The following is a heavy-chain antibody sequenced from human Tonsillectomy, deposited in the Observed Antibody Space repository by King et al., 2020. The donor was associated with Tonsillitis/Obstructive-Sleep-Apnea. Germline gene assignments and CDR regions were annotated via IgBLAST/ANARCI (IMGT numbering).Heavy chain of an antibody. Sequence: VQLVQSGGGLVQPGGSLRLSCAASGFSFSSSAMSWVRQAPGKGLEWVSTVSGSGGSTYYADSVKGRFTVSRDNSKDTLYLQMNSLRAEDTALYFCAKDGRSTTPGYWGQGTLVTVSS. CDR2: VSGSGGST. V-gene: IGHV3-23*04. CDR3: AKDGRSTTPGY. D-gene: IGHD5/OR15-5a*01. J-gene: IGHJ4*02. CDR1: GFSFSSSA.